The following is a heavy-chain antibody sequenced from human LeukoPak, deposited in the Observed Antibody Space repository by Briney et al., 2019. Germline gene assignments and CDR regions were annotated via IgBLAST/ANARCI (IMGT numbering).Heavy chain of an antibody. Sequence: SVKVSCKASGGTFSSYAISWVRQAPGQGLEWMGGIIPIFGTANYAQRFQGRVTITTDESTSTAYMELSSLRSEDTAVYYCARDGSGIGRFDYWGQGTLVTVSS. CDR3: ARDGSGIGRFDY. J-gene: IGHJ4*02. CDR1: GGTFSSYA. D-gene: IGHD3-10*01. V-gene: IGHV1-69*05. CDR2: IIPIFGTA.